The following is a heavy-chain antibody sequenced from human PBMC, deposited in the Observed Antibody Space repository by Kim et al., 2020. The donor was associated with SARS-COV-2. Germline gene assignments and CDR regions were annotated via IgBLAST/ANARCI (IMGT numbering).Heavy chain of an antibody. CDR1: GFTFSSYS. J-gene: IGHJ4*02. Sequence: GGSLRLSCAASGFTFSSYSMNWVRQAPGKGLEWVSSISSSSSYIYYADSVKGRFTISRDNAKNSLYLQMNSLRAEDTAVYYCARVIRDSSGYPRWYFDYWGQGALVTVSS. V-gene: IGHV3-21*01. CDR2: ISSSSSYI. CDR3: ARVIRDSSGYPRWYFDY. D-gene: IGHD3-22*01.